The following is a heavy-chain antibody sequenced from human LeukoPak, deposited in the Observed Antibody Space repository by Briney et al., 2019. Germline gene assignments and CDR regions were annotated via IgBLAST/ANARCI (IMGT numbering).Heavy chain of an antibody. CDR1: GFTFSSYT. CDR3: AKDGGLWVSAHWGDS. V-gene: IGHV3-23*01. D-gene: IGHD7-27*01. CDR2: ITTSDGNT. J-gene: IGHJ4*02. Sequence: GGSLRLSCAASGFTFSSYTMSWVRQAPGKGLEWVSTITTSDGNTYYAGSVKGRFTVSRDNSKNTLFLQMNSLRAEDTAVYYCAKDGGLWVSAHWGDSWGRGTLVTVSS.